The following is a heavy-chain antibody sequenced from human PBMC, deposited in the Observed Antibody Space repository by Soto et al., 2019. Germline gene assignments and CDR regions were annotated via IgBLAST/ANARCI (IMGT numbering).Heavy chain of an antibody. J-gene: IGHJ4*02. Sequence: PGGSLRLSCAASGFTFSSYAMHWVRQAPGKGLEWVAVISYDGSNKYYADSVKGRFTISRDNSKNTLYLQMNSLRAEDTAVYYCARAARGIVVVIPYYFDYWGQGTLVTVSS. CDR2: ISYDGSNK. V-gene: IGHV3-30-3*01. D-gene: IGHD3-22*01. CDR1: GFTFSSYA. CDR3: ARAARGIVVVIPYYFDY.